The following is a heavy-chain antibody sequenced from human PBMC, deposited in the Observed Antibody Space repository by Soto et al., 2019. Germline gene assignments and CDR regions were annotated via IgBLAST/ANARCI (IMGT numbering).Heavy chain of an antibody. CDR3: ARGSGAGHYFDY. CDR2: VSPTSTTI. D-gene: IGHD3-10*01. V-gene: IGHV3-48*02. CDR1: GFTFNIYP. J-gene: IGHJ4*02. Sequence: VQLVESGGGMVQTGGSLRLSCAASGFTFNIYPMNWVRQAPGKGLEWVAYAFVSPTSTTIYYTDSVRGRFTISRDNAKNSLYLQMNSLTDQDTAVYYCARGSGAGHYFDYWGLGALVTVSS.